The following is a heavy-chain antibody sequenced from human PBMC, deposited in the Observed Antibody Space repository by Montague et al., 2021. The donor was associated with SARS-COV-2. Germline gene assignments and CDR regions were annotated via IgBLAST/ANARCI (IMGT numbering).Heavy chain of an antibody. J-gene: IGHJ3*02. D-gene: IGHD2-8*01. CDR1: GGPISSGGYY. CDR3: ARAASDIVLMVYAIRAFDI. Sequence: TLSLTCTVSGGPISSGGYYWSWIRQHPGKGLEWIGYIYYSGSTYYNPSLKSRVTISVDTSKNQFSLKLSSVTAADTAVYYCARAASDIVLMVYAIRAFDIWGQGTMVTVSS. CDR2: IYYSGST. V-gene: IGHV4-31*03.